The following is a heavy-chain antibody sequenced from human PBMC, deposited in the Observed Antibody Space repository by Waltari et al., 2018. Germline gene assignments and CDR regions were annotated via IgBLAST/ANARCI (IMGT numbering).Heavy chain of an antibody. CDR3: RGAPPEGYHWFDP. Sequence: EVQLLESGGGLVQPGGSLRLSCAASGFTFSSYAMSWVRQAPGKGLEGVAAISGSGGSTYYADSVKGRFTISRDNSKNTLYLQMNSLRAEDTAVYYCRGAPPEGYHWFDPWGQGTLVTVSS. CDR1: GFTFSSYA. D-gene: IGHD1-1*01. CDR2: ISGSGGST. J-gene: IGHJ5*02. V-gene: IGHV3-23*01.